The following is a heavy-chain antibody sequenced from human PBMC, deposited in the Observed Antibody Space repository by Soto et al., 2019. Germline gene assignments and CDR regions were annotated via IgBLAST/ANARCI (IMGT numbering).Heavy chain of an antibody. CDR2: INHSGST. J-gene: IGHJ5*02. CDR1: GGSISSYY. D-gene: IGHD6-19*01. V-gene: IGHV4-34*01. Sequence: PSETLSLTCTVSGGSISSYYWSWIRQPPGKGLEWIGEINHSGSTNYNPSLKSRVTISVDTSKNQFSLKLSSVTAADTAVYYCARGTDPRGIAVARGFDPWGQGTLVTVSS. CDR3: ARGTDPRGIAVARGFDP.